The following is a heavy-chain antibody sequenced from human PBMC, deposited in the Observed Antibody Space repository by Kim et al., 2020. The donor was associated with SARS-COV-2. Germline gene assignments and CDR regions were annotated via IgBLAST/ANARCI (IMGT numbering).Heavy chain of an antibody. Sequence: SVKVSCKASGGTFSSYAISWVRQAPGQGLEWMGGIIPIFGTANYAQKFQGRVTITADESTSTAYMELSSLRSEDTAVYYCARAGGIVSGFDYWGQGTLVTVSS. CDR2: IIPIFGTA. CDR1: GGTFSSYA. V-gene: IGHV1-69*13. J-gene: IGHJ4*02. D-gene: IGHD2-15*01. CDR3: ARAGGIVSGFDY.